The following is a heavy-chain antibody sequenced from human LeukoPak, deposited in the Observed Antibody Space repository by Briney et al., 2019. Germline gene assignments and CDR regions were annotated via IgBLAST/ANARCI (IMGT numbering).Heavy chain of an antibody. V-gene: IGHV3-23*01. Sequence: GGSLRLSCAASGFTFSSYAMSWVRQAPGRGLEWVSAISGSGGSTYYADSVKGRFTISRDNSRDTLYLQMNSLRAEDTAVYYCAKGYYDYVWGSYYFDYWGQGTLVTVSS. CDR3: AKGYYDYVWGSYYFDY. CDR2: ISGSGGST. D-gene: IGHD3-16*01. CDR1: GFTFSSYA. J-gene: IGHJ4*02.